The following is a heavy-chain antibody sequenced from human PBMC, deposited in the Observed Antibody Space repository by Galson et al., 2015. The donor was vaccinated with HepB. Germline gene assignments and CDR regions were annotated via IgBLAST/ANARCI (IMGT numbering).Heavy chain of an antibody. CDR3: ARDRGVYDISGYYS. Sequence: SLRLSCAASGFTFSYYAMHWVRQAPGKGLQWVALISYDGSNKSYAGSVKGRFTISRDNSKNTLYLQMNGLRSEDTAVYYCARDRGVYDISGYYSWGQGTLVTVSS. CDR1: GFTFSYYA. CDR2: ISYDGSNK. V-gene: IGHV3-30-3*01. D-gene: IGHD3-22*01. J-gene: IGHJ4*02.